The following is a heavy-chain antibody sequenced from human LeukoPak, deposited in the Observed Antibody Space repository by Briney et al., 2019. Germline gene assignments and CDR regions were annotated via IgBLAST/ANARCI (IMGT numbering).Heavy chain of an antibody. D-gene: IGHD2-2*03. CDR2: INHSGST. J-gene: IGHJ4*02. CDR1: GGSFSGYY. V-gene: IGHV4-34*01. CDR3: ARLPRGYCSSTSCLYDY. Sequence: SETLSLTCAVYGGSFSGYYWSWIRQPPGKGLEWIGEINHSGSTNYNPSLKSRVTISVDTSKNQFSLKLSSVTAADTAVYYCARLPRGYCSSTSCLYDYWGQGTLVTVSS.